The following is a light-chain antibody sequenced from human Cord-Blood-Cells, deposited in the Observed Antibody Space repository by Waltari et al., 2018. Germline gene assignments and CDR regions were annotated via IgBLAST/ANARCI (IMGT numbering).Light chain of an antibody. CDR2: WAS. V-gene: IGKV4-1*01. Sequence: DIVMTQSPDSLAVSLGERATINRKSSQSVLYSSNNKNYLAWYQQKPGQHPKLLIYWASTLESGVPDRFIGIGSVTDFALTISSLQAEDVAVYYCQQYYSTPPTFGPGTKVDIK. CDR1: QSVLYSSNNKNY. J-gene: IGKJ3*01. CDR3: QQYYSTPPT.